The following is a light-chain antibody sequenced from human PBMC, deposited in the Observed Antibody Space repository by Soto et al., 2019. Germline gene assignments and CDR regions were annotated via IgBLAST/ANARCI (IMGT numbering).Light chain of an antibody. CDR3: QQYGSSPPWT. Sequence: EIVLTQSPGTLSFSPGQRATLSCRASQSVSSSYLAWYQQKPGQAPRLVIYGASSRATGIPDRFSGSGSGTDFTLTISRLEPEDFAVYYCQQYGSSPPWTFGQGTKVEMK. CDR2: GAS. V-gene: IGKV3-20*01. J-gene: IGKJ1*01. CDR1: QSVSSSY.